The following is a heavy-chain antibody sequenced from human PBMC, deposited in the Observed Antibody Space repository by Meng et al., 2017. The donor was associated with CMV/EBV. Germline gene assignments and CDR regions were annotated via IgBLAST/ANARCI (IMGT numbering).Heavy chain of an antibody. D-gene: IGHD4-11*01. J-gene: IGHJ6*02. CDR1: GGSASSVSYY. V-gene: IGHV4-61*01. Sequence: PETLSLTCTVSGGSASSVSYYWTWIRQPPGKGLEWIGYIYYSGSTNYNPSLKSRVTISVDTSKNQFSLRLSSVTAADTAVYYCAGMTTYYYYGMDVWGQGTTVTVSS. CDR2: IYYSGST. CDR3: AGMTTYYYYGMDV.